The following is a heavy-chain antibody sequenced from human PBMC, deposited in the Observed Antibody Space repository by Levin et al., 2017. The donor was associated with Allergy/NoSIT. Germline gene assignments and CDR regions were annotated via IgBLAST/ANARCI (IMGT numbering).Heavy chain of an antibody. CDR3: TAHYGSGSYYEPHYAFDI. CDR1: GFTFSNAW. J-gene: IGHJ3*02. CDR2: IKSKTDGGTT. D-gene: IGHD3-10*01. V-gene: IGHV3-15*01. Sequence: GESLKISCAASGFTFSNAWMSWVRQAPGKGLEWVGRIKSKTDGGTTDYAAPVKGRFTISRDDSKNTLYLQMNSLKTEDTAVYYCTAHYGSGSYYEPHYAFDIWGQGTMVTVSS.